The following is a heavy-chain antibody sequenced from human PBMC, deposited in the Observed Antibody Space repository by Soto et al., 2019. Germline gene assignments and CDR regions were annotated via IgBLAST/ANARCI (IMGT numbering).Heavy chain of an antibody. J-gene: IGHJ4*02. V-gene: IGHV1-69*13. CDR1: VGTFSSYA. Sequence: SVKVSCKASVGTFSSYAISWVRQAPGQGLEWMGGIIPMFGTANYAQKFQGRVTITADESTSTAYMELSSLRSEDTAVYYCARERLGSCVDYWGQGPLVTVSS. D-gene: IGHD2-15*01. CDR3: ARERLGSCVDY. CDR2: IIPMFGTA.